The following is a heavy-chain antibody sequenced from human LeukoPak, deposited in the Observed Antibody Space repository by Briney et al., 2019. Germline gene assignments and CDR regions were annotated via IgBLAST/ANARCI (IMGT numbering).Heavy chain of an antibody. CDR3: ASGYVVVPAAVMWF. V-gene: IGHV1-69*05. CDR1: GGTFSSYA. D-gene: IGHD2-2*01. Sequence: SVKVSCKASGGTFSSYAISWVRQAPGQGLEWMGGIVPIFGTANYAQKFQGRVTITTDESTSTAYMELSSLRSEDTAVYYCASGYVVVPAAVMWFWGQGALVTVSS. J-gene: IGHJ4*02. CDR2: IVPIFGTA.